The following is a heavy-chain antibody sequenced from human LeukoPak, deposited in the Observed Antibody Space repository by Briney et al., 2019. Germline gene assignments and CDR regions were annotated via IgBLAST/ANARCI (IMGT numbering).Heavy chain of an antibody. CDR1: GYTFTSYD. CDR3: LAFGEKPY. J-gene: IGHJ4*02. Sequence: GASVNVSCKSSGYTFTSYDIHWVRQATGQGLEWMGWMNPNSGNTGYAHKLQDRVTMNRHTFISTAYVALNSLSSEHTRVYLILAFGEKPYWGQGTLVTVSS. V-gene: IGHV1-8*01. D-gene: IGHD3-10*01. CDR2: MNPNSGNT.